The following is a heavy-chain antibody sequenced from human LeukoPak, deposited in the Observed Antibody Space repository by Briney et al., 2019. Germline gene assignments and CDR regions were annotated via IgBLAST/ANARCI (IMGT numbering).Heavy chain of an antibody. D-gene: IGHD3-16*01. Sequence: PGGSLRLSCAASGFTFSSYSMNWVRQAPGKGLKWVSYISGSSSAINYADSVKGRFTISRDNAKNSLYLQMNSLRDEDTAVYHCARDYAYYFDYWGQGILVTVSS. CDR3: ARDYAYYFDY. CDR1: GFTFSSYS. V-gene: IGHV3-48*02. J-gene: IGHJ4*02. CDR2: ISGSSSAI.